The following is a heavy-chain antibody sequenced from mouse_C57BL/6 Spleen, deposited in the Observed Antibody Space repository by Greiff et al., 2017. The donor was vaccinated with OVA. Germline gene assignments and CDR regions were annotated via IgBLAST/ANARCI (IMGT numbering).Heavy chain of an antibody. Sequence: EVQLQQSGPELVKPGASVKISCKASGYTFTDYYMNWVKQSHGKSLEWIGDINPNNGGTSYNQKFKGKATLTVDKSSSTAYMELRSLTSEDSAVDYCARRYYGSSYNFDYWGQGTTLTVSS. J-gene: IGHJ2*01. D-gene: IGHD1-1*01. CDR2: INPNNGGT. CDR1: GYTFTDYY. CDR3: ARRYYGSSYNFDY. V-gene: IGHV1-26*01.